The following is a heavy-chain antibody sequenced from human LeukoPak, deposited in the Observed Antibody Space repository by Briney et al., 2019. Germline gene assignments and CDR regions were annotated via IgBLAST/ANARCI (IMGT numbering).Heavy chain of an antibody. V-gene: IGHV4-30-4*08. Sequence: LRLSCAASGFTFSSYSMNWVRQAPGKGLEWIGYIYYSGSTYYNPSLKSRVTISVDTSKNQFSLKLSSVTAADTAVYYCARAGELSSQEFDYWGQGTLVTVSS. D-gene: IGHD3-16*02. CDR2: IYYSGST. CDR3: ARAGELSSQEFDY. J-gene: IGHJ4*02. CDR1: GFTFSSYS.